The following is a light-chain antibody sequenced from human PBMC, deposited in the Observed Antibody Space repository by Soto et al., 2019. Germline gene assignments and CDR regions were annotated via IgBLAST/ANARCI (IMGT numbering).Light chain of an antibody. V-gene: IGLV2-14*01. CDR1: SSDVGGYNY. CDR3: SSYTSSSTPYV. Sequence: QSLLTQPASVSGSPGQSITISCTGTSSDVGGYNYVSWYQQHPVKAPKLMIYDVTNRPSGVSDRFSGSKSGNTASLTISGLQAEDEADYYCSSYTSSSTPYVFGTGTKVTVL. CDR2: DVT. J-gene: IGLJ1*01.